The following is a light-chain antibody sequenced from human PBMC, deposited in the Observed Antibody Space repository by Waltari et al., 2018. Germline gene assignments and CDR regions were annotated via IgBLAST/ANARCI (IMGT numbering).Light chain of an antibody. V-gene: IGKV2-28*01. CDR3: MQALQTPWT. J-gene: IGKJ1*01. CDR2: FGS. CDR1: QSLLDTNGYNL. Sequence: DIVVTQSPLSLSVTPGEPASISCRSSQSLLDTNGYNLLDWYLQKPGQSPQLLIYFGSNRASGVPDRFSGSGSGRDFTLKISRVEAEDVGVYYCMQALQTPWTFGQGTKVEIK.